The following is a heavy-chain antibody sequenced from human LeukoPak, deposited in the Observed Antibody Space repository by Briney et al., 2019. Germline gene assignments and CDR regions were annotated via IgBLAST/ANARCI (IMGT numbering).Heavy chain of an antibody. Sequence: GGSLRLSCAASGFTFSSYAMNWVRQAPGKGLEWVSSISGSGGSTYYADSVKGRFTISRDNSKNTLYLQMNSLRVDDTAIYYCAKAATYFYGSVTYDWFESWGQGTLVTVSS. V-gene: IGHV3-23*01. J-gene: IGHJ5*01. D-gene: IGHD3-10*01. CDR2: ISGSGGST. CDR3: AKAATYFYGSVTYDWFES. CDR1: GFTFSSYA.